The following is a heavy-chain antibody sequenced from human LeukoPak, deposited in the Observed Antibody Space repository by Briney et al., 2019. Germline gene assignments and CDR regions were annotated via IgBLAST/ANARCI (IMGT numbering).Heavy chain of an antibody. V-gene: IGHV1-69*13. CDR2: IIPIFGTA. CDR1: GGTFSSYA. CDR3: ARAPGGVSSGYYYYYFDY. D-gene: IGHD3-22*01. J-gene: IGHJ4*02. Sequence: SVKVSCKASGGTFSSYAISWVRQAPGQGLEWMGGIIPIFGTANYAQKFQGRVTITADESTSTAYMELSSLRSEDTAVYYCARAPGGVSSGYYYYYFDYWGQGTLVTVSS.